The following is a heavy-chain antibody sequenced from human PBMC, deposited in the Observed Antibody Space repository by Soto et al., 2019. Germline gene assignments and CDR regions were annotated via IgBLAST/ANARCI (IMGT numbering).Heavy chain of an antibody. V-gene: IGHV1-69*06. CDR1: GGTFSSYA. Sequence: QVQLVQSGAEVKKHGSSVKVSCKASGGTFSSYAISWVRQAPGQGLEWMGGIIPIFGTANYAQKFQGRVTTTTDKASSTAYTELRSLRAGDSAVYYCARDRCNSSSFNWLEPWDQGPLVTVSS. D-gene: IGHD6-13*01. J-gene: IGHJ5*02. CDR2: IIPIFGTA. CDR3: ARDRCNSSSFNWLEP.